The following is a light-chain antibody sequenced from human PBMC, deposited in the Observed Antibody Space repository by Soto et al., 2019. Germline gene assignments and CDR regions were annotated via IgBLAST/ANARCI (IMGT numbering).Light chain of an antibody. J-gene: IGKJ2*01. CDR1: QSVGSN. V-gene: IGKV3-15*01. CDR3: QQYGSSLYT. Sequence: EIGMTQSTVTLSASAGARAIFSCGASQSVGSNIAWYQHKTGQSPRLLVYDASTRATAIPARFSGSLYGTEFNLTINTLQTEDFAVYYCQQYGSSLYTFGQGTKVDTK. CDR2: DAS.